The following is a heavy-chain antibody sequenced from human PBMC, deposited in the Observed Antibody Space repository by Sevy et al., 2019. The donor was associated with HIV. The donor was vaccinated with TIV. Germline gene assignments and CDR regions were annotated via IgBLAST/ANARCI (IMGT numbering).Heavy chain of an antibody. CDR3: AGENAWGRGYS. CDR2: IYYNGHI. D-gene: IGHD1-26*01. CDR1: GGSITSLY. V-gene: IGHV4-59*08. Sequence: SDTLSLTCTVSGGSITSLYWNWIRQPPGKGLEWIANIYYNGHINYNPSLKSRVTLSLDTSKNQCSLRLSSVTAADTAMYYCAGENAWGRGYSWGQGTLVTVSS. J-gene: IGHJ4*02.